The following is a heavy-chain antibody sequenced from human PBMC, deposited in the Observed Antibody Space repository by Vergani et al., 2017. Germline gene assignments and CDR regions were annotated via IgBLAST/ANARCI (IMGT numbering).Heavy chain of an antibody. CDR3: VSDRGLCAGGRCYTEAWDY. J-gene: IGHJ4*02. Sequence: QVQLVESGGGVVQPGTSLRLSCVVSGFALNRHAMYWVRQAPGKGLEWVVGISFDGTNEYYPDLMKGRFTISRDIAKNTLYLQVRSLRLEDTGVYHCVSDRGLCAGGRCYTEAWDYWGQGTPVTVSS. CDR1: GFALNRHA. V-gene: IGHV3-30-3*01. CDR2: ISFDGTNE. D-gene: IGHD2-2*02.